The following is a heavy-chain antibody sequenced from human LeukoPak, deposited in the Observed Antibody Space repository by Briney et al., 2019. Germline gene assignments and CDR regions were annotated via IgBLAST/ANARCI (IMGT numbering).Heavy chain of an antibody. CDR2: VKGGGNT. J-gene: IGHJ4*02. CDR3: ARDDGRSFYLDY. V-gene: IGHV3-43*02. Sequence: TGGSLRLSCAASGFTFEDFAMHWVRQPPGKGLEWVSLVKGGGNTYYTDSVLGRFTISRDNSKNSLYLEMNSLRNEDTAFYYGARDDGRSFYLDYWGQGTLVTVSP. D-gene: IGHD1-26*01. CDR1: GFTFEDFA.